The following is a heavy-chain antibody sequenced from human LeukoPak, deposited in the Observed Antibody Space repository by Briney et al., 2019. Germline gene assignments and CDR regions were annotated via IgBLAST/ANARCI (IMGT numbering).Heavy chain of an antibody. Sequence: GASVKVSCKASGGTFSSYAISWVRQAPGQGLEWMGRIIPILGIANYAQTFQGRVTITGDKATNTAYMQLSSLRCEDPAVSYCATRYCSGGSCYSAYYYGMDVWGQGTTVTVSS. CDR3: ATRYCSGGSCYSAYYYGMDV. CDR2: IIPILGIA. D-gene: IGHD2-15*01. CDR1: GGTFSSYA. J-gene: IGHJ6*02. V-gene: IGHV1-69*04.